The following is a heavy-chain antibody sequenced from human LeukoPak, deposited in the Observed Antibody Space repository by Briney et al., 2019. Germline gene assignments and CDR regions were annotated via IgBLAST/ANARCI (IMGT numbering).Heavy chain of an antibody. CDR2: INRSGST. J-gene: IGHJ3*02. D-gene: IGHD5/OR15-5a*01. V-gene: IGHV4-34*01. CDR3: ARVSASTWAFDI. Sequence: SETLSLTCAVYGGSFSGYYWSWIRQPPGKGLEWIGEINRSGSTNYNPSLKSRVTISVDTSKNQFSLKLSSVTAADTAVYYCARVSASTWAFDIWGQGTMVTVSS. CDR1: GGSFSGYY.